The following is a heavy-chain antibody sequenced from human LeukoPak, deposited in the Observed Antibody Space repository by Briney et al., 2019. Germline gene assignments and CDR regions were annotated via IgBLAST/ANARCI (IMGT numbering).Heavy chain of an antibody. J-gene: IGHJ4*02. CDR3: ARDRPNGFDY. CDR2: IHYSGST. D-gene: IGHD2-8*01. V-gene: IGHV4-59*02. Sequence: SETLSLTCTVSGGSVSSYYWSWIRQPPGKGLEWIGYIHYSGSTIYNPSLKSRVTISVDTSKNQFSLKLSSVTAADTAVYYCARDRPNGFDYWGQGTLVTVSS. CDR1: GGSVSSYY.